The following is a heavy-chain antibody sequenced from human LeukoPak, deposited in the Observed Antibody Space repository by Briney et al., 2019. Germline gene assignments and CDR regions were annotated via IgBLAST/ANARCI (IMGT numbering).Heavy chain of an antibody. CDR2: ISSSGSTI. Sequence: GGSLRLSCAASGFTFSDYYMSWIRQAPGKGLEWVSYISSSGSTIYYADSVKGRFTISRDNAKNSLYLQMNSLRAEDTAVYYCAQSSWSYYFDYWGQGTLVTVSP. J-gene: IGHJ4*02. D-gene: IGHD6-13*01. V-gene: IGHV3-11*01. CDR3: AQSSWSYYFDY. CDR1: GFTFSDYY.